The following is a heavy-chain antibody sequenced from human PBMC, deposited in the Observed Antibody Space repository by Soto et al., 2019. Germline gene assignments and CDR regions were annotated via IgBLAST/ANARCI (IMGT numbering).Heavy chain of an antibody. Sequence: SETLSLTCAVYGGSFSGDCWSWIGQPPGKGREWIGEINHSGSTNYNPSLKGRVTISVDTSKNQFSLKLSSVTAADTAVYYCARGRDDILSPYYYGMDVCGQGTTVT. CDR3: ARGRDDILSPYYYGMDV. CDR2: INHSGST. D-gene: IGHD3-9*01. J-gene: IGHJ6*02. V-gene: IGHV4-34*01. CDR1: GGSFSGDC.